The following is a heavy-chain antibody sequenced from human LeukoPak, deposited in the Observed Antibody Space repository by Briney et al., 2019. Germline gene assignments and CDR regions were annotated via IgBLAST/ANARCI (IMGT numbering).Heavy chain of an antibody. CDR2: INHSGST. D-gene: IGHD3-22*01. CDR3: ARQYYDNTGYYYFDY. J-gene: IGHJ4*02. V-gene: IGHV4-34*01. Sequence: PSETLSLTCADYGGSFSGYYWSWIRQPPGKGLEWIGEINHSGSTNYNPSLKSRVTISVDTSKNQFSLKLTSVTAADTAVYYCARQYYDNTGYYYFDYWGQGTLVTVSS. CDR1: GGSFSGYY.